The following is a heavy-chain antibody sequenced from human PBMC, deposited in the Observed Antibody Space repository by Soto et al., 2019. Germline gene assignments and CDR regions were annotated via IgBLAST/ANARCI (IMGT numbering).Heavy chain of an antibody. D-gene: IGHD3-9*01. CDR3: ARGDILTGYYLDSGMDV. J-gene: IGHJ6*02. Sequence: KPSETLSLTCTVSGGSISSYYWSWIRQPPGKGLEWIGYIYYSGSTNYNPSLKSRVTISVDTSKNQFSLKLSSVTAADTAVYYCARGDILTGYYLDSGMDVWGQGTTVTVSS. CDR2: IYYSGST. V-gene: IGHV4-59*01. CDR1: GGSISSYY.